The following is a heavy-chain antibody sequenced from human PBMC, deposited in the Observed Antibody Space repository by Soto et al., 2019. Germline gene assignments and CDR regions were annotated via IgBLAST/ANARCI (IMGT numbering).Heavy chain of an antibody. V-gene: IGHV2-5*01. CDR1: GFSLTTAGAG. Sequence: QITLKESGPTLVKPTQTLTLTCIFSGFSLTTAGAGVGWIRQPPGKALEWLALTYWNDDTRYNPSLKSRLTITKDTSKNQGVLTMTNMDPVDTATFYCAHRGDGNYPRDNWFDPWGQGILVIVSS. J-gene: IGHJ5*02. CDR3: AHRGDGNYPRDNWFDP. CDR2: TYWNDDT. D-gene: IGHD4-17*01.